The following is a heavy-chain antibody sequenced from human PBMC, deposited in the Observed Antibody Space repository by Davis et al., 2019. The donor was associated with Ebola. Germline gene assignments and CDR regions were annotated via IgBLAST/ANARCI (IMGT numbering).Heavy chain of an antibody. CDR1: GFTFSSYW. D-gene: IGHD3-10*01. Sequence: GESLKISCAASGFTFSSYWMSWVRQAPGKGLEWVANIKQDGSEKYYVDSVKGRFTISRDNSKNTLYLQMNSLRAEDTAVYYCAKDRSIRYTMVRGPVDDWGQGTLVTVSS. J-gene: IGHJ4*02. CDR2: IKQDGSEK. V-gene: IGHV3-7*01. CDR3: AKDRSIRYTMVRGPVDD.